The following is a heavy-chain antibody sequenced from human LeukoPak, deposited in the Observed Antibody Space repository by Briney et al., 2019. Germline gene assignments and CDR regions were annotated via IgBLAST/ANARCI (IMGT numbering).Heavy chain of an antibody. Sequence: SETLSLTCTVSGGSISSYYWSWIRQPAGKGLELIGRITTSGSTNYTPSLKSRVTMSVDTSKNQFSLKLSSVTAADTAVYYCARDGSTTSFSNFYYYYYGMDVWGQGTTVTVSS. J-gene: IGHJ6*02. V-gene: IGHV4-4*07. D-gene: IGHD2/OR15-2a*01. CDR2: ITTSGST. CDR1: GGSISSYY. CDR3: ARDGSTTSFSNFYYYYYGMDV.